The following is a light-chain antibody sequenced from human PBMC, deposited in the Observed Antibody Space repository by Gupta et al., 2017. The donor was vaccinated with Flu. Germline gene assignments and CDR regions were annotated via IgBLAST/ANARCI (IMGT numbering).Light chain of an antibody. CDR1: KSVSSY. CDR2: DAS. V-gene: IGKV3-11*01. J-gene: IGKJ2*01. Sequence: DIVLTQSPATLSLSPGERATITCRASKSVSSYLAWYQQKPGQAPRLLIYDASNRANGIPARFSGSGSGTDFTLTISSLEPEDFAVSYCQQRSNWPPYTFGQGTKLEIK. CDR3: QQRSNWPPYT.